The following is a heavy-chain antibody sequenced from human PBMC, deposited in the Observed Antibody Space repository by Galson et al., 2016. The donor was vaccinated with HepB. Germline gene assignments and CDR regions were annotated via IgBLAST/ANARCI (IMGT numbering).Heavy chain of an antibody. D-gene: IGHD1-26*01. J-gene: IGHJ6*01. V-gene: IGHV7-4-1*01. CDR1: GYTFSTYA. CDR3: ARDLRLLGAYDPSLHQGPIGLPPGTLLQEHL. CDR2: INTNTANP. Sequence: SVKVSCKASGYTFSTYAMNCVRQAPGEGLEWTGWINTNTANPTYAQGFTGRFAFSLDTSASTAYLQICSLKAEDTAVYYCARDLRLLGAYDPSLHQGPIGLPPGTLLQEHLWG.